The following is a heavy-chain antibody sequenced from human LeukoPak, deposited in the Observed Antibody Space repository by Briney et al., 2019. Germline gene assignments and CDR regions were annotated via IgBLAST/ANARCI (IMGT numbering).Heavy chain of an antibody. V-gene: IGHV3-48*02. D-gene: IGHD3-22*01. J-gene: IGHJ6*02. CDR3: ARDQFPNYYDSSGYDYYGMDV. Sequence: GGSLRLSCATSGFTFSTYSMNWVRQAPGKGLEWVSHISGSSSTVYYADSVKGRFTISRDNAKNSLYLQMNSLRDEDTAVYYCARDQFPNYYDSSGYDYYGMDVWGQGTTVTVSS. CDR1: GFTFSTYS. CDR2: ISGSSSTV.